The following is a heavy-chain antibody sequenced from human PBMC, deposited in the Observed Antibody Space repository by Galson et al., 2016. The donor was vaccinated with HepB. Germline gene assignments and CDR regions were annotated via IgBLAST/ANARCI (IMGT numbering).Heavy chain of an antibody. V-gene: IGHV3-53*01. Sequence: SLRLSCAASGFTVSSNYMNWVRQAPGKGLEWVSIIYVGSSTYYADSVRGRFTISRDNSKNTLYLQMNSLRAEDTAAYYCAGSGDYYYFDYWGQGTLVTVSS. CDR3: AGSGDYYYFDY. J-gene: IGHJ4*02. CDR1: GFTVSSNY. D-gene: IGHD7-27*01. CDR2: IYVGSST.